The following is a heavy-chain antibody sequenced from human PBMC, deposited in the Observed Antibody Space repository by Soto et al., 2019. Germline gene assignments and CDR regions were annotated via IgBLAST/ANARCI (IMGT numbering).Heavy chain of an antibody. V-gene: IGHV1-3*01. Sequence: ATGEAFCKASGYPFNCNPLQWARQPPGQRLEWMGWINVGNGNTEYSQKFQGRVTITSDTSASTGYMELSSLRSEDTAVYYCARVYMTTVTTIFDYWGQGTLVTVSS. CDR3: ARVYMTTVTTIFDY. J-gene: IGHJ4*02. CDR1: GYPFNCNP. CDR2: INVGNGNT. D-gene: IGHD4-17*01.